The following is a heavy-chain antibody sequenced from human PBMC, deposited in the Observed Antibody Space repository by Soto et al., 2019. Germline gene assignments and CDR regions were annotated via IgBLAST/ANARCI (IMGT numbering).Heavy chain of an antibody. CDR3: AKGSSIAVAGIDAFDI. D-gene: IGHD6-19*01. CDR2: ISGSGGST. Sequence: GGSLRLSCAASGFTFSSYAMSWVRQAPGKGLEWVSAISGSGGSTYYADSVKGRFTISRDNSKNTLYLQMNSLRAEDTAVYYCAKGSSIAVAGIDAFDIWGQGTMVTVSS. V-gene: IGHV3-23*01. J-gene: IGHJ3*02. CDR1: GFTFSSYA.